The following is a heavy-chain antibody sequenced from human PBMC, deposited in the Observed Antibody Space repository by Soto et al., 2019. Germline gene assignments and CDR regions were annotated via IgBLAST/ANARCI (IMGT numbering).Heavy chain of an antibody. V-gene: IGHV3-30*18. J-gene: IGHJ5*02. D-gene: IGHD2-8*01. CDR1: GFSFSTYG. Sequence: GSLRLSCAASGFSFSTYGMHCVRPTPGKGLECVALISNEGRSTYYADSVKGRFTISRXXXXNXXXLXMXXLRXEXTAIYYCAKAGGKVSTPFDPLGRGTLDTVSS. CDR2: ISNEGRST. CDR3: AKAGGKVSTPFDP.